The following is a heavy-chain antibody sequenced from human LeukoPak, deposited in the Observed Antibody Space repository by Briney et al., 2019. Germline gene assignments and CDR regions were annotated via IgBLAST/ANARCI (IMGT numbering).Heavy chain of an antibody. CDR3: ARDQVVPAAMMDYYYGMDV. Sequence: GGSLRLSCAASGFTFSSYAMHWVRQAPGKGLEWVAFISYDGSNKYYADSVKGRFTISRDNAKNSLYLQMNSLRAEDTAVYYCARDQVVPAAMMDYYYGMDVWGQGTTVTVSS. CDR2: ISYDGSNK. CDR1: GFTFSSYA. J-gene: IGHJ6*02. V-gene: IGHV3-30-3*01. D-gene: IGHD2-2*01.